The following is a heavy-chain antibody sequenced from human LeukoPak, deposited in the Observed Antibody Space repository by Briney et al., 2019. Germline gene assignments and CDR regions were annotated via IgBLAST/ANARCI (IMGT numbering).Heavy chain of an antibody. CDR3: ATKYSYQYSSSWTLDY. J-gene: IGHJ4*02. CDR2: INPNSGGT. D-gene: IGHD6-13*01. V-gene: IGHV1-2*02. CDR1: GYTFTGYY. Sequence: ASVKVSCKASGYTFTGYYMHWVRQAPGQGFEWMGWINPNSGGTNYAQKFQGRATMTRDTSISTAYMELSRLRSDDTAVYYCATKYSYQYSSSWTLDYWGQGTLVTVSS.